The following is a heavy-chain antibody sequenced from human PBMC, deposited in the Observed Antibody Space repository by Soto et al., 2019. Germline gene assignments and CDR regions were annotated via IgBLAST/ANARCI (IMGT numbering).Heavy chain of an antibody. CDR3: TRYLFHYPVDYGMDV. CDR2: MRSKANSYAR. D-gene: IGHD5-12*01. J-gene: IGHJ6*02. CDR1: GFSFSGFE. Sequence: EVPLVESGGGLVQPGGSLKLSCAASGFSFSGFEMQWVRQASGKGLEWVGRMRSKANSYAREYGASVKGRFTGSRDDSKSTFYLHMSSLRTDDTAIYYCTRYLFHYPVDYGMDVWGQGTTVTVSS. V-gene: IGHV3-73*02.